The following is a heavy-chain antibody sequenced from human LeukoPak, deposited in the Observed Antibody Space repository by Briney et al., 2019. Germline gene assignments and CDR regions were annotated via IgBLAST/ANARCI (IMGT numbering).Heavy chain of an antibody. Sequence: GGSLRLSCAASGFTFSSYSMNWVRQAPGKGLEWVSSISSGSSYIYYADSVKGRFTISRDNAKNSLYLQMNSLRAEDTAVYYCARPDYYDSSGYSLEAFDIWGQGTMVTVSS. CDR1: GFTFSSYS. D-gene: IGHD3-22*01. CDR3: ARPDYYDSSGYSLEAFDI. J-gene: IGHJ3*02. CDR2: ISSGSSYI. V-gene: IGHV3-21*01.